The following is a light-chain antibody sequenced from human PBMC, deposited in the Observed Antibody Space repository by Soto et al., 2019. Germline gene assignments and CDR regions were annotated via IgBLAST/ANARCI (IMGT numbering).Light chain of an antibody. V-gene: IGKV3-20*01. J-gene: IGKJ5*01. CDR3: QQYGSSPT. Sequence: EIVLTQSPGTLSLSPGDRATLPCRASQSVSSSYVAWYQQKPGQAPRLLIYGASSRATGIPDRFSGSGSGTDFTLTISRLEPEDFAVYYCQQYGSSPTFGQGTRLEIK. CDR2: GAS. CDR1: QSVSSSY.